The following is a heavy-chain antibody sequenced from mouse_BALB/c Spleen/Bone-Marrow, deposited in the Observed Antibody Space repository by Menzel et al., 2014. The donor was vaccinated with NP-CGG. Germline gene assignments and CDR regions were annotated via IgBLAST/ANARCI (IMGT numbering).Heavy chain of an antibody. D-gene: IGHD1-1*01. CDR3: ARNYGYAMDY. Sequence: VNLVESGAELVRPGTSVKISCKASGYTFTNYWLGWVKQRPGHGLEWIGDIYPGGGYTNYNEKFKGKATLTADTSSSTAYMQLSSLTSEDSAVYFCARNYGYAMDYWGQGTSVTVSS. V-gene: IGHV1-63*02. CDR2: IYPGGGYT. CDR1: GYTFTNYW. J-gene: IGHJ4*01.